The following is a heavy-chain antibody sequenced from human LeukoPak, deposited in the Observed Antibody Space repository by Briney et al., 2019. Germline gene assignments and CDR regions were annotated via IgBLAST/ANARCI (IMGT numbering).Heavy chain of an antibody. J-gene: IGHJ4*02. D-gene: IGHD6-19*01. CDR1: GGSLSSGGYY. V-gene: IGHV4-31*01. Sequence: SQTLSLTCTVSGGSLSSGGYYWSWIRQHPGKGLEWIGCIYYSGRTNYSPSLKGQVTISVDTSKNQSSLKLSCLTAADTAVYYCASQYSSGCFDYWGQGTLVTVSS. CDR2: IYYSGRT. CDR3: ASQYSSGCFDY.